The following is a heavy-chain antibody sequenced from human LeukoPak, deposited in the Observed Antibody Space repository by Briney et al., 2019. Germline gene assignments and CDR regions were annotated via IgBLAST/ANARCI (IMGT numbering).Heavy chain of an antibody. Sequence: GGSLRLSCAASGFTFSSYSMNWVRQAPGKGLEWVSSISSSSSYIYYADSVKGRFTISSDNAKNSLYLQMNSLRAEDTAVYYCASPLYSSGWYLYGMDVWGQGTTVTVSS. CDR1: GFTFSSYS. CDR3: ASPLYSSGWYLYGMDV. J-gene: IGHJ6*02. V-gene: IGHV3-21*01. CDR2: ISSSSSYI. D-gene: IGHD6-19*01.